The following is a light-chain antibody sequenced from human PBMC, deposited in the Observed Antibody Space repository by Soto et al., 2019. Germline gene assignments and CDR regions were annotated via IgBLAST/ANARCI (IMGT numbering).Light chain of an antibody. CDR2: GES. Sequence: EIVMMQSPATLSVSPGDSATLSCRASQSVSSNLAWYQQKPGQAPRILIYGESTRATGIPDRFSGSGSGTELTLIISSLQSEDSAVYYCQQYNSWLWTXGQGTKVDIK. J-gene: IGKJ1*01. V-gene: IGKV3-15*01. CDR1: QSVSSN. CDR3: QQYNSWLWT.